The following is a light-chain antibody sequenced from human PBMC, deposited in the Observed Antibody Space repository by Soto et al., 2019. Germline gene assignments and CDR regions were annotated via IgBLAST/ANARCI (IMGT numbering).Light chain of an antibody. J-gene: IGLJ1*01. Sequence: SVCWSPGHVIAIACTRTSSDVGAYNFVSGLQKDPCKAPKLMIYTVYDRPSGISYRSSGSKSGNTASLTISWLQGEEEADYYCSAYTVSPNYVFGPGTNVTVL. CDR3: SAYTVSPNYV. CDR1: SSDVGAYNF. CDR2: TVY. V-gene: IGLV2-14*03.